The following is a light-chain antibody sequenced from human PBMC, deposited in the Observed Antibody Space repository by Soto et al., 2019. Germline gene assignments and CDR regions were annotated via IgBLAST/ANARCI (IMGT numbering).Light chain of an antibody. CDR2: GSS. CDR1: QSVSSSS. Sequence: EIVLTQFPDTLSLSPGERATLSCRASQSVSSSSLAWYQQKRGQAPRLLIHGSSSRATGIPDRFSGSGSGTDFTLNISRLEPEYFAVYYCQQYGSSPRTFGQGTKVDIK. CDR3: QQYGSSPRT. V-gene: IGKV3-20*01. J-gene: IGKJ1*01.